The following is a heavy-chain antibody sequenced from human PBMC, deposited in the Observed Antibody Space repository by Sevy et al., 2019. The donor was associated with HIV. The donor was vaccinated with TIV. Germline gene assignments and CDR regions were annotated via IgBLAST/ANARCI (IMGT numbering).Heavy chain of an antibody. CDR1: GFTFSSYA. CDR3: AKDQETMIVVVITH. D-gene: IGHD3-22*01. CDR2: ISGSGGST. V-gene: IGHV3-23*01. J-gene: IGHJ3*01. Sequence: VGSLRLSCAASGFTFSSYAMSWVRQAPGKGLEWVSAISGSGGSTYYADSVKGRFTISRDNSKNTLCLQMNSLRAEDTAVDYCAKDQETMIVVVITHWGQGTMVTVSS.